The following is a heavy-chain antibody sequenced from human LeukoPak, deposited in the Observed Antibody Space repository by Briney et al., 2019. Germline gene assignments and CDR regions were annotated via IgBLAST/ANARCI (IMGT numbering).Heavy chain of an antibody. D-gene: IGHD2-2*01. Sequence: PSETLSLTCAVYGGSFSGYYWSWIRQPPGKGLEWIGEINHSGSTNYNPSLKSRATISVDTSKNQFSLKLSSVTAADTAVYYCARGPDCSSTSCYSSLYYYGMDVWGQGTTVTVSS. CDR1: GGSFSGYY. J-gene: IGHJ6*02. CDR2: INHSGST. V-gene: IGHV4-34*01. CDR3: ARGPDCSSTSCYSSLYYYGMDV.